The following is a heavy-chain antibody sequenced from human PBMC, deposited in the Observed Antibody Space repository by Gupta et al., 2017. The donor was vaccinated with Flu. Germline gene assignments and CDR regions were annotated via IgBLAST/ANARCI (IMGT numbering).Heavy chain of an antibody. CDR2: IWYDGSNK. J-gene: IGHJ6*02. D-gene: IGHD6-13*01. Sequence: LWVRQAPGKGLEWVAVIWYDGSNKDYADSVKGRFTISRDNSKNTLYQQMNSLRAEDTAVYYCARDLEDSSWSGGYYGMDVWGQGTTVTVSS. CDR3: ARDLEDSSWSGGYYGMDV. V-gene: IGHV3-33*01.